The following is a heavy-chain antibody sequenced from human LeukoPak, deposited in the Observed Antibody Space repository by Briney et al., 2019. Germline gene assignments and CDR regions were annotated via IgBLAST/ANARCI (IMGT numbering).Heavy chain of an antibody. V-gene: IGHV4-34*01. CDR1: GGSFSGYY. D-gene: IGHD3-10*01. Sequence: PSETLSLTCAVYGGSFSGYYWSWIRQPPGKGLEWIGEINHSGSTNYNPSLKSRVTISVDTSKNQFSLKLSSVTAADTAVYYCARVRRYYGSGSYRTPHWFDPWGQGTLVTVSS. CDR2: INHSGST. CDR3: ARVRRYYGSGSYRTPHWFDP. J-gene: IGHJ5*02.